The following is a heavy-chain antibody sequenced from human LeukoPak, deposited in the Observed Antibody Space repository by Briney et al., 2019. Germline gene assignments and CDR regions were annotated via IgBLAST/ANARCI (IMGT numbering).Heavy chain of an antibody. J-gene: IGHJ4*02. V-gene: IGHV3-43*01. Sequence: PGGSLRLSCAASGFTFDDYTMHWVRQAPGKGLEWVSLISWDGGSTYYADSVKGRFTISRDNSKNSLYLQMNSLRTEDTALYYCAKDITGYSSGSYVPASWGQGTLVTVSS. CDR2: ISWDGGST. CDR1: GFTFDDYT. D-gene: IGHD6-19*01. CDR3: AKDITGYSSGSYVPAS.